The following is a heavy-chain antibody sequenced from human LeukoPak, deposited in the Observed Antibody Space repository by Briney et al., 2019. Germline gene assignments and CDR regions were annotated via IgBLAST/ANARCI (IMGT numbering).Heavy chain of an antibody. J-gene: IGHJ3*01. CDR2: MRLDGTTK. CDR1: GFTFTNYG. CDR3: ARTEYCSPTSCKYASL. D-gene: IGHD2-2*01. V-gene: IGHV3-30*02. Sequence: PGGSLRLSCVASGFTFTNYGMHWVRQTPGKGLEWVAHMRLDGTTKFYADSVQGRFTISRDNAKNTLYLQMNSLRAEDTAVYYCARTEYCSPTSCKYASLWGQGTMVTVSS.